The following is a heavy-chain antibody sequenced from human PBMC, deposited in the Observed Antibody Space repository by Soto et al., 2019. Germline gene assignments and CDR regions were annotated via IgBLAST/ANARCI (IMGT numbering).Heavy chain of an antibody. CDR1: GFTFSSYA. D-gene: IGHD3-3*01. CDR3: ARDPGGTDFAEWTXYFDY. V-gene: IGHV3-30-3*01. CDR2: ISYDGSNK. J-gene: IGHJ4*02. Sequence: GGSLRLSCAASGFTFSSYAMHWVRQAPGKGLEWVAVISYDGSNKYYADSVKGRFTISRDNSKNTLYLQMNSLRAEDTAVYYCARDPGGTDFAEWTXYFDYWGQGTLVTVSS.